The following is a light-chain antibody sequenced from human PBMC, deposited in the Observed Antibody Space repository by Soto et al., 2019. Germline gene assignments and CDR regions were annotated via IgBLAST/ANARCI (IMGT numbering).Light chain of an antibody. Sequence: DVQVTQSPSSLSASVGDRVTITCRASQNINNYLNWYQQKRGKAPTLLISVESNLQSGVPSRFSGRGSGTEFTLTISSLQPEDFETYYCQQSYTTPLTFGGGTKVDIK. J-gene: IGKJ4*01. CDR2: VES. CDR3: QQSYTTPLT. V-gene: IGKV1-39*01. CDR1: QNINNY.